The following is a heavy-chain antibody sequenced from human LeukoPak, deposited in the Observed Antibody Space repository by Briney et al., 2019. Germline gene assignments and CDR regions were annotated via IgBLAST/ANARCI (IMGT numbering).Heavy chain of an antibody. CDR1: GGSISSYY. V-gene: IGHV4-59*01. D-gene: IGHD3-9*01. CDR2: IYYSGST. CDR3: ARGDVLRNFDWFGSLDP. J-gene: IGHJ5*02. Sequence: PSETLSLTCTVSGGSISSYYWSWIRQPPGKGLEWIGYIYYSGSTNYNPSLKSRVTISVDTSKNQFSLKLSSVTAVDTAVYYCARGDVLRNFDWFGSLDPWGQGTLVTVSS.